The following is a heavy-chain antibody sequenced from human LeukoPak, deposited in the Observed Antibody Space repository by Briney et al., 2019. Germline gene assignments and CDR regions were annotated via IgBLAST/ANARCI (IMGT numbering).Heavy chain of an antibody. CDR3: ARDPLAVAAMDGMDV. J-gene: IGHJ6*02. CDR2: IKQDGSEQ. CDR1: GFTFSHYY. V-gene: IGHV3-7*01. D-gene: IGHD6-19*01. Sequence: GGSLRLSCAAPGFTFSHYYMSWVRQAPGKGLEWVANIKQDGSEQFYLDSVKGRFTISRDNAKNALYLQMHSLRAEDTAVYYCARDPLAVAAMDGMDVWGQGTTVTVSS.